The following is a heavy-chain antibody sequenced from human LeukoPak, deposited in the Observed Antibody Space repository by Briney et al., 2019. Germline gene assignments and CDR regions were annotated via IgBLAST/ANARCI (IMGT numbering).Heavy chain of an antibody. CDR3: ARDPRSRELNPGDAFDI. D-gene: IGHD1-26*01. CDR2: INPSGGST. V-gene: IGHV1-46*01. J-gene: IGHJ3*02. Sequence: GASVKFSCKASGYTFTSYYMHWVRQAPGQGLEWMGIINPSGGSTSYAQKFQGRVTMTRDTSTSTVYMELSSLRSEDTAVYYCARDPRSRELNPGDAFDIWGQGTMVTVSS. CDR1: GYTFTSYY.